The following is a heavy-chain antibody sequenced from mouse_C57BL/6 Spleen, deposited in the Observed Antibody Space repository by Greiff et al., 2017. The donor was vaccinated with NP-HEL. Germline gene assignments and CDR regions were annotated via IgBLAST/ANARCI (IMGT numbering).Heavy chain of an antibody. V-gene: IGHV5-9*01. CDR1: GFTFSSYT. CDR3: ARKLVVRLYYAMDY. J-gene: IGHJ4*01. D-gene: IGHD6-2*01. CDR2: ISGGGGNT. Sequence: EVKVEESGGGLVKPGGSLKLSCAASGFTFSSYTMSWVRQTPEKRLEWVATISGGGGNTYYPDSVKGRFTISRDNAKNTLYLQMSSLRSEDTALYYCARKLVVRLYYAMDYWGQGTSVTVSS.